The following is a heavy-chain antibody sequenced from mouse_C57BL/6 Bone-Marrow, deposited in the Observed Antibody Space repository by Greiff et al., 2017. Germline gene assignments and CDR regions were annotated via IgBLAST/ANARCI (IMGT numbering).Heavy chain of an antibody. D-gene: IGHD1-1*01. CDR1: GYTFTDYY. CDR3: ARDYSGSSWYFDV. V-gene: IGHV1-26*01. CDR2: INPNNGGT. J-gene: IGHJ1*03. Sequence: VQLQQSGPELVKPGASVKLSCKASGYTFTDYYINWVKESHGWSLEWIGDINPNNGGTSYNQKFKGKATLTVDTSSSTAYMELRSLTSEDSAVYYCARDYSGSSWYFDVWGTGTTVTVSS.